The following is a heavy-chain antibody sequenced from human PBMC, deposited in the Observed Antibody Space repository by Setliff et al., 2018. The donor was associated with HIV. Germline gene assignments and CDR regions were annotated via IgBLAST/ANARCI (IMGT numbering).Heavy chain of an antibody. CDR1: GFTFSSYA. V-gene: IGHV3-30*01. Sequence: GGSLRLSCAASGFTFSSYAMHWVRQAPGKGLEWVAILSYDGGDRYYADSVRGRFTISRDNPKNTLYLQMNSLRSEDTAVYYCAKEDQRVTSVDYWGQGIPVTVSS. CDR2: LSYDGGDR. D-gene: IGHD2-2*01. J-gene: IGHJ4*02. CDR3: AKEDQRVTSVDY.